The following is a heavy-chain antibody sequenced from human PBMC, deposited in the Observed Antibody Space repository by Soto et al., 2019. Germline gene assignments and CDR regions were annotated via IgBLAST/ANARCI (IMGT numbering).Heavy chain of an antibody. V-gene: IGHV1-2*02. D-gene: IGHD1-1*01. CDR3: AREPATAKPEGVDF. CDR1: GYTFSDYY. Sequence: QVQLVQSGAEVRKPGASVKVSCKASGYTFSDYYIHWVRQAPGQGLEWMGWINPNSGGTKYAPKFQGGATITRPTSITTAYMELSRMRSGDTAVYHCAREPATAKPEGVDFWGQGTLVTVSS. J-gene: IGHJ4*02. CDR2: INPNSGGT.